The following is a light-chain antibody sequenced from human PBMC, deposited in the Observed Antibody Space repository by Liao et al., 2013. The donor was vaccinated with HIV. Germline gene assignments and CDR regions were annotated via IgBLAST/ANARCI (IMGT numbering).Light chain of an antibody. Sequence: SYELTQPPSVSVAPGGTATITCGGINIATKRVHWYRQAPGQAPVMVISYNSDRPSGIPERFSGSGSKSGNKATLTITRVEAGDEADYYCQVWDSSSDQGVFGGGTKLTVL. CDR1: NIATKR. V-gene: IGLV3-21*04. J-gene: IGLJ3*02. CDR2: YNS. CDR3: QVWDSSSDQGV.